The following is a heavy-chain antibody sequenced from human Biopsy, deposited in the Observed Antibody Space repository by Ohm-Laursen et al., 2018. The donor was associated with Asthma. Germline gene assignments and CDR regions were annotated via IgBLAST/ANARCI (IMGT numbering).Heavy chain of an antibody. J-gene: IGHJ6*02. D-gene: IGHD6-19*01. CDR2: IMTVFGKT. Sequence: SSVKVSCKPPGGTFSNFAISRVRQAPGQGLEWLGWIMTVFGKTNYAQKFQGRVTITADESTSTAYMEVTSLRSEDTAIYYCARCQVGYSSGWSLLLKKIYYSGMDVWGQGTAVTVSS. CDR1: GGTFSNFA. V-gene: IGHV1-69*01. CDR3: ARCQVGYSSGWSLLLKKIYYSGMDV.